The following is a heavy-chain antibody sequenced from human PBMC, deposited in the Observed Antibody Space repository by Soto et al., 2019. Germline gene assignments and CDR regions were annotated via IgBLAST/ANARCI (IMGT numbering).Heavy chain of an antibody. J-gene: IGHJ6*04. V-gene: IGHV3-74*01. D-gene: IGHD3-10*01. CDR1: GFTLSGRS. Sequence: EVQLVESGGGLVQPGGSLRLSCAASGFTLSGRSMHWVRQAPGKGLVWVSGIDNAGTDSTYAGSVKGRFISSRDNAKNVLDLQVNSRRVEDTDVYCGARDWFGPDVWGKGTTVTVSA. CDR3: ARDWFGPDV. CDR2: IDNAGTDS.